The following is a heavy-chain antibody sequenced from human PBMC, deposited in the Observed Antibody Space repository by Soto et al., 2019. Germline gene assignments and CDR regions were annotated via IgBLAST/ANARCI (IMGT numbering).Heavy chain of an antibody. V-gene: IGHV1-69*01. CDR2: IIPMFGIP. J-gene: IGHJ3*01. Sequence: QVQLVQSGAEVKKPGSSVKVSCKASGGTLNKHAITWVRRAPGQGLEWLGGIIPMFGIPNYPQKFQGRVTITADDSTNTSHMELHSLTSDDTAVYYCARGGTSGWLKGAYAVWGQGTMVTVSS. D-gene: IGHD6-13*01. CDR1: GGTLNKHA. CDR3: ARGGTSGWLKGAYAV.